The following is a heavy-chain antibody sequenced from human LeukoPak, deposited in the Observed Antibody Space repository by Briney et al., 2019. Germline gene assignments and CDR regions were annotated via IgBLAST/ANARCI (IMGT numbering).Heavy chain of an antibody. D-gene: IGHD5-24*01. J-gene: IGHJ4*02. Sequence: SETLSLTCAVYGESFSSYYWSWIRQPPGKGLEWIGEINHSGNTNYNPSLKSRVTISVDTSKNQFSLKLSSVTAADTAVYYCARVDGDGYNIPDYWGQGTLVAVSS. CDR1: GESFSSYY. V-gene: IGHV4-34*01. CDR2: INHSGNT. CDR3: ARVDGDGYNIPDY.